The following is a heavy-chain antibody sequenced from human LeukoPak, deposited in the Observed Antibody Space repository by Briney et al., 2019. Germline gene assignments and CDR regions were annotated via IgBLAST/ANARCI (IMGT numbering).Heavy chain of an antibody. CDR1: GFTFSSYA. CDR2: IPSSGGDT. D-gene: IGHD1-26*01. V-gene: IGHV3-23*01. CDR3: ARIISATYKYMDV. J-gene: IGHJ6*02. Sequence: GGPLRLSCAASGFTFSSYAMRWVPQSPGRGLEWFLSIPSSGGDTYHADSVKGRFTISRDNSMNTLFLQMNSLRAEDTAIYFCARIISATYKYMDVWGQGTPVTVSS.